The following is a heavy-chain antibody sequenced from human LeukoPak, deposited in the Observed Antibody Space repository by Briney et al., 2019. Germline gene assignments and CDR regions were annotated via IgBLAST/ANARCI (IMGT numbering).Heavy chain of an antibody. V-gene: IGHV1-18*01. D-gene: IGHD3-3*01. CDR1: GYTFTSYG. J-gene: IGHJ4*02. CDR3: ARDGRRITIFGVVIMTAYYFDY. CDR2: ISAYNGNT. Sequence: GASVKVSCKASGYTFTSYGISWVRQAPGQGLEGMGWISAYNGNTNYAQKLQGRVTMTTDTSTSTAYMELRSLRSDDTAVYYCARDGRRITIFGVVIMTAYYFDYWGQGTLVTVSS.